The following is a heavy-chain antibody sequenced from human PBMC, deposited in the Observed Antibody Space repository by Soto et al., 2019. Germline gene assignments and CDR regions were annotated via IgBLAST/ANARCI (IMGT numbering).Heavy chain of an antibody. CDR3: ARRDRAAGNYNWFDP. V-gene: IGHV4-59*08. CDR1: GGSISSYY. D-gene: IGHD6-13*01. J-gene: IGHJ5*02. CDR2: IYYSGST. Sequence: SETLSLTCTVSGGSISSYYWSWIRQPPGKGLEWIGYIYYSGSTSYNPSLKSRVTISVDTSKNQFSLKLSSVTAADTAVYYCARRDRAAGNYNWFDPWGQGTLVTVSS.